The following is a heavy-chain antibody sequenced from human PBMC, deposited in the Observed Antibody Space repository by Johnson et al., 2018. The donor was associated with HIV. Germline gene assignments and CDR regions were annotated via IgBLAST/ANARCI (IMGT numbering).Heavy chain of an antibody. D-gene: IGHD5-24*01. Sequence: VQLVESGGGLIKPGGSLRLSCAASGFTVSTNYMSWVRQAPGKGLEWVSIIYSGGSTYYADSVKGRFTISRDNSQNTLYLQMNSLRAEDTAVYYCAKDIYGYDAFDIWGQGTMVTVSS. CDR2: IYSGGST. V-gene: IGHV3-53*01. CDR3: AKDIYGYDAFDI. CDR1: GFTVSTNY. J-gene: IGHJ3*02.